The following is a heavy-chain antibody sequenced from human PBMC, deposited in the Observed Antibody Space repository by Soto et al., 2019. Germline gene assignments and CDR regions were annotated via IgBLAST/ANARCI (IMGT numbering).Heavy chain of an antibody. CDR1: GYTFTSYA. V-gene: IGHV1-3*01. D-gene: IGHD6-13*01. CDR3: ARDAPSYSSSWYGFDP. Sequence: ASVKVSCKASGYTFTSYAMHWVRQAPGQRLEWMGGINAGNGNTKYSQKFQGRVTITRDESTSTAYMELSSLRSEDTAVYYSARDAPSYSSSWYGFDPWGQGTLVTVSS. J-gene: IGHJ5*02. CDR2: INAGNGNT.